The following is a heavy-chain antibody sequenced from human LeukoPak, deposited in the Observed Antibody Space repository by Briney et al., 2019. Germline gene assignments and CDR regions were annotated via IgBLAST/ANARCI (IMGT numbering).Heavy chain of an antibody. J-gene: IGHJ4*02. V-gene: IGHV1-8*01. D-gene: IGHD2-2*01. Sequence: GASVKVSCKASGYTFTSYDINWVRQATGQGLEWMGWMNPNSGNTGYAQKFQGRVTMTRNTSISTAYMELSSLRSEDTAVYYCAKSIVVVPAVMSYWGQGTLVTVSS. CDR3: AKSIVVVPAVMSY. CDR2: MNPNSGNT. CDR1: GYTFTSYD.